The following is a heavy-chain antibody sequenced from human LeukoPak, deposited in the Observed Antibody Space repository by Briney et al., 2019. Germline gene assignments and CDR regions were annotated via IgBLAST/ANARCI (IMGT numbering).Heavy chain of an antibody. V-gene: IGHV1-69*05. CDR1: GSTFSSYA. Sequence: SVKVSCKASGSTFSSYAISWVRQAPGQGLEWMGGIIPIFGTANYAQKFQGRVTITTDESTSTAYMELSSLRSEDTAVYYCARDKGLYYYYYMDVWGKGTTVTVSS. CDR2: IIPIFGTA. CDR3: ARDKGLYYYYYMDV. J-gene: IGHJ6*03.